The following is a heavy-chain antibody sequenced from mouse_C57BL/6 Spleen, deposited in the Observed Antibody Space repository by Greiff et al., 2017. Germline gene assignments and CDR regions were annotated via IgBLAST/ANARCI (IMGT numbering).Heavy chain of an antibody. CDR3: GGGPLGHEAD. Sequence: DVMLVESGGGLVQPKGSLKLSCAASGFTFNTSAMHWVRQAPGKGLEWVARIRSKSSNYATYSADSVQDRFTISRDESQSMLYLQMNNLRTEDTAMDYCGGGPLGHEADWGQGTLVTVSA. V-gene: IGHV10-3*01. CDR2: IRSKSSNYAT. D-gene: IGHD4-1*01. J-gene: IGHJ3*01. CDR1: GFTFNTSA.